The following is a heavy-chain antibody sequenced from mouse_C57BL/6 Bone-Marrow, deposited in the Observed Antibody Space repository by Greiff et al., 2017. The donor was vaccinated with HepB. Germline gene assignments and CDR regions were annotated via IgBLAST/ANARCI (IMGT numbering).Heavy chain of an antibody. CDR2: IDPETGGT. CDR1: GYTFTDYE. D-gene: IGHD2-4*01. Sequence: QVQLQQSGAELVRPGASVTLSCKASGYTFTDYEMHWVKQTPVHGLEWIGAIDPETGGTAYNQKFKGTAILTADKSSSAAYIERRSLTSEDSAVYYCTREDYDLYYYAMDYWGQGTSVTVSS. J-gene: IGHJ4*01. V-gene: IGHV1-15*01. CDR3: TREDYDLYYYAMDY.